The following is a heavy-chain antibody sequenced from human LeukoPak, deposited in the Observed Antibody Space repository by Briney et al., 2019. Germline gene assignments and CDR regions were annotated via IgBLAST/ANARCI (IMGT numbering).Heavy chain of an antibody. D-gene: IGHD2-2*01. J-gene: IGHJ4*02. V-gene: IGHV4-39*07. CDR2: IYYSGST. CDR1: GGSISSSSYY. CDR3: ASLKAPARLDY. Sequence: PSETLSLTCTVSGGSISSSSYYWGWIRQPPGKGLEWIGSIYYSGSTYYNPSLKSRVTMSVDTSKNQFSLKLSSVTAADTAVYYCASLKAPARLDYWGQGTLVTVSS.